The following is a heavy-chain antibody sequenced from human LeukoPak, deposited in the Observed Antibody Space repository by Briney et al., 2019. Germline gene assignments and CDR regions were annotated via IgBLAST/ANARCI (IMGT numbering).Heavy chain of an antibody. J-gene: IGHJ6*04. CDR1: RFTLSDYY. V-gene: IGHV3-11*06. Sequence: GGSLRLSCAASRFTLSDYYMSWIRQAPGKGLEWVSYISSSSSYTNYADSVKGRFTISRDNAKNSLYLQMNSLRAEDTAVYYCARYRFGELTYGMDVWGKGTTVTVSS. CDR2: ISSSSSYT. CDR3: ARYRFGELTYGMDV. D-gene: IGHD3-10*01.